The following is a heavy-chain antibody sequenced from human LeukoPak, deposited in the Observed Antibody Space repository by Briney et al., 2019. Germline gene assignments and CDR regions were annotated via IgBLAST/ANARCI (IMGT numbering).Heavy chain of an antibody. CDR1: GGSFSGYY. Sequence: SETLSLTCAVYGGSFSGYYWSWIRQPPGKGLEWIGEINHSGSTNYNPSLKSRVTISVDTSKNQFSLKLSSVTAADTAVYYCARHNLAPFDYWGQGTLVTVSS. J-gene: IGHJ4*02. CDR3: ARHNLAPFDY. CDR2: INHSGST. V-gene: IGHV4-34*01. D-gene: IGHD1-20*01.